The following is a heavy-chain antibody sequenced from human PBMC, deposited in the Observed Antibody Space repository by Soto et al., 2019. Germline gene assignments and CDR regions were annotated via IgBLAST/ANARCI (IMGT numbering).Heavy chain of an antibody. CDR1: GGSMIAYY. J-gene: IGHJ4*02. CDR3: ARVRGTAGKRYFDY. D-gene: IGHD6-13*01. CDR2: TYYSGST. V-gene: IGHV4-59*01. Sequence: SETLSLTCTVSGGSMIAYYFNWIRQPPGKGLQWIGYTYYSGSTTYNPSLKSRVTISVDSSKNQFSLKLDSVTPADTAVYYCARVRGTAGKRYFDYWGPGTLVTVSS.